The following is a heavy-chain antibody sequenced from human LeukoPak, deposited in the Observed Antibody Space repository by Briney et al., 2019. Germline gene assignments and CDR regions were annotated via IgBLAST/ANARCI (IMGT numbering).Heavy chain of an antibody. CDR3: ARAQSVGIVVVPAATPGAFDI. CDR1: GFTFSSYW. J-gene: IGHJ3*02. Sequence: GGSLRLSCAASGFTFSSYWMSWVRQAPGKGLEWVSSISSSSSYIYYADSVKGRFTISRDNAKNSLYLQMNSLRAEDTAVYYCARAQSVGIVVVPAATPGAFDIWGQGTMVTVSS. D-gene: IGHD2-2*01. CDR2: ISSSSSYI. V-gene: IGHV3-21*01.